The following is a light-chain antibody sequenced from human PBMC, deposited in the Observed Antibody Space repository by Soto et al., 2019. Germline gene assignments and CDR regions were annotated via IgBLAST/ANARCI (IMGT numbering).Light chain of an antibody. V-gene: IGKV3-15*01. J-gene: IGKJ5*01. CDR3: QQYNNWPLT. CDR2: DAS. CDR1: QSVSSSK. Sequence: EIVLTQSPGTLSLSPGERATLSCRASQSVSSSKLAWYQQKPGQAPRLLIYDASTRATGIPARFSGSGSGTEFTLTISSLQSEDFAVYYCQQYNNWPLTFGQGTRLEIK.